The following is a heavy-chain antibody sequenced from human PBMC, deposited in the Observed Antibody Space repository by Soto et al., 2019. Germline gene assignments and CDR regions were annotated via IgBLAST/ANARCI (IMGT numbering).Heavy chain of an antibody. CDR2: IYNTGGT. CDR1: GLTVGSNY. V-gene: IGHV3-66*01. Sequence: EVQLVESGGGLVQPGGSLRLSCAASGLTVGSNYMSWVRQAPGKGLEWVSIIYNTGGTYYADSEKGRFVIYRDNSKNTXXXXXXXXXXXXXXXXXXXRGXVHLGGDDXXXPXYWGQGTLV. J-gene: IGHJ4*02. D-gene: IGHD1-1*01. CDR3: XRGXVHLGGDDXXXPXY.